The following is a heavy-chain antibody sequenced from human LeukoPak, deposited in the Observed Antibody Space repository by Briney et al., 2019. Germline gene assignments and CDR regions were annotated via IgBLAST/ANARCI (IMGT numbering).Heavy chain of an antibody. J-gene: IGHJ4*02. CDR2: IRYDGSNK. CDR3: ARGGESGSYFDY. D-gene: IGHD1-26*01. V-gene: IGHV3-30*02. CDR1: GFTFSSYG. Sequence: GGSLRLSCAASGFTFSSYGMHWVRQAPGKGLEWVAFIRYDGSNKYYADSVKGRFTISRDNSKNTLYLQMNSLRAEDTAVYYCARGGESGSYFDYWGQGTLVTVSS.